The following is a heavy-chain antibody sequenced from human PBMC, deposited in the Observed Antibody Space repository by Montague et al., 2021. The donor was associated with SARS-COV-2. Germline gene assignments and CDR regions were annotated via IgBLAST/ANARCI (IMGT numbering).Heavy chain of an antibody. D-gene: IGHD2-15*01. J-gene: IGHJ5*02. Sequence: TLSLTCTVSGGSISSGSYYWSWIRQPAGKGLEWIGRIYTSGSTNYNPSLKSRVTISVDTSKNQFSLKLSSVTAADTAVYYCARGCSGGSCYPNPFSTWGQGTLATVSS. CDR3: ARGCSGGSCYPNPFST. CDR1: GGSISSGSYY. V-gene: IGHV4-61*02. CDR2: IYTSGST.